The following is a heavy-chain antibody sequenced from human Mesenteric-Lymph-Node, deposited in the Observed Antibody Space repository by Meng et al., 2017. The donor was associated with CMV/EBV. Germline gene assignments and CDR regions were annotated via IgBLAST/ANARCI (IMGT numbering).Heavy chain of an antibody. V-gene: IGHV2-5*01. Sequence: SGPTLVKPAQTLTLTCTFSGFSLYTSGVGVGWSRQPPGKALEWLAVIYWNDDKRYSPSLTSRLTITKDTSQNQVILTMTDMDPADTATYFCGHSGIAYYDSVTANWHLGAFDSWGQGTLVTVSS. J-gene: IGHJ4*02. CDR2: IYWNDDK. CDR3: GHSGIAYYDSVTANWHLGAFDS. D-gene: IGHD3-9*01. CDR1: GFSLYTSGVG.